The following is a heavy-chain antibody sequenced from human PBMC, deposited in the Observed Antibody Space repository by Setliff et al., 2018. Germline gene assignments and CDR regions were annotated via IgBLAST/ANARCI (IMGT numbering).Heavy chain of an antibody. Sequence: ASVKVSCKASGYTFTGYYMHWVRQAPGQGLEWMGWINPNSGGTNYAQKFQGWVTMTRDTSISTAYMELSRLRSDDTAVYYCARGRGSYYYMDVWGKGTTVTVSS. CDR1: GYTFTGYY. J-gene: IGHJ6*03. D-gene: IGHD1-26*01. CDR2: INPNSGGT. CDR3: ARGRGSYYYMDV. V-gene: IGHV1-2*04.